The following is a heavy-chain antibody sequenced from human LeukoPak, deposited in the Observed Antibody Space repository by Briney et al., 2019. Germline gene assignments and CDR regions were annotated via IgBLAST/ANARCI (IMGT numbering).Heavy chain of an antibody. D-gene: IGHD3-10*01. J-gene: IGHJ5*02. CDR1: GYTFTSYA. V-gene: IGHV1-3*01. Sequence: ASVKVSCKASGYTFTSYAMHWVHQAPGQRLEWMGWINAGNGNTKYSQKFQGRVTITRDTSASTAYMELSSLRSEDTAVYYCALGSGSYDWWFDPWGQGTLVTVSS. CDR3: ALGSGSYDWWFDP. CDR2: INAGNGNT.